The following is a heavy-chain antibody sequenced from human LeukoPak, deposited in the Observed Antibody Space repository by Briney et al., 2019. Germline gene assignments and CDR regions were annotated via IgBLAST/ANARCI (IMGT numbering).Heavy chain of an antibody. CDR3: AKHQERSSSWFDY. Sequence: GGSLRLSCAASGFTFSSYAMSWVRQAPGKGLEWVSTISSGGGSTYYADSVKGRFTISRDNSKNTVYLQMNSLRAEDTAIYYCAKHQERSSSWFDYWGQGTLVTVSS. J-gene: IGHJ4*02. D-gene: IGHD6-13*01. CDR2: ISSGGGST. CDR1: GFTFSSYA. V-gene: IGHV3-23*01.